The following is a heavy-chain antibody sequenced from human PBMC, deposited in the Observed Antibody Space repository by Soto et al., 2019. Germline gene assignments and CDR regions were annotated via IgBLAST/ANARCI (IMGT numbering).Heavy chain of an antibody. J-gene: IGHJ6*03. CDR2: ISGTGDST. Sequence: EVQLLESGGGLVQPGGSLRLSCAGSEFTSSRYALSWVRQAPGEGLEWVSGISGTGDSTYYADSVKGRFTVSRDNSKNTLYLQMHSLRAEDTAVYYCAKYAGNYYHYYYMDVWGKWTTVTVSS. V-gene: IGHV3-23*01. D-gene: IGHD6-13*01. CDR1: EFTSSRYA. CDR3: AKYAGNYYHYYYMDV.